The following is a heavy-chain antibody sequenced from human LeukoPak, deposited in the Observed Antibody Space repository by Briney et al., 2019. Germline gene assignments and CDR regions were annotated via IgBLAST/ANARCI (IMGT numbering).Heavy chain of an antibody. V-gene: IGHV4-59*08. CDR1: GGPISNYY. D-gene: IGHD1-1*01. J-gene: IGHJ3*02. CDR3: ARYSKLERRNAFDI. CDR2: IYYTGST. Sequence: SETQSLTCTVSGGPISNYYWGWIRQPPGKGLDWIGYIYYTGSTDYNPSLKSRVTISVDTSKNQFSLKLTSVTAADTAVYYCARYSKLERRNAFDIWGQGTVVTVSS.